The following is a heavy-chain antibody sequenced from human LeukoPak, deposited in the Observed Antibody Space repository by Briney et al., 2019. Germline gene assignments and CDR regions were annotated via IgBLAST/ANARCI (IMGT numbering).Heavy chain of an antibody. CDR2: ISGSGGST. D-gene: IGHD5-12*01. Sequence: GGSLRLSCAASGFTFSSYAMSWVRQAPGKGLEWVSAISGSGGSTYYADSVKGRYTISRDNSKNTLYLQMNSLRAEDTAVYYCAKYDVDIVATINYWGQGTLVTVSS. J-gene: IGHJ4*02. V-gene: IGHV3-23*01. CDR3: AKYDVDIVATINY. CDR1: GFTFSSYA.